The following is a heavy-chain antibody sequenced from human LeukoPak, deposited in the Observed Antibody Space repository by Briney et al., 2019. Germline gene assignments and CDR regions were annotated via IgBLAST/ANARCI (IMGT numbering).Heavy chain of an antibody. V-gene: IGHV3-23*01. Sequence: GGSLRLSCAASGFTFSSYAMSWVRQAPGKGLEWVSAISGSGGSTYYADSVKGRFTISRDNSKNTLYLQMNSLRAEDTAVYYCATSDYDFWSGYTTPFDYWGQGTLVTVSS. CDR1: GFTFSSYA. J-gene: IGHJ4*02. D-gene: IGHD3-3*01. CDR2: ISGSGGST. CDR3: ATSDYDFWSGYTTPFDY.